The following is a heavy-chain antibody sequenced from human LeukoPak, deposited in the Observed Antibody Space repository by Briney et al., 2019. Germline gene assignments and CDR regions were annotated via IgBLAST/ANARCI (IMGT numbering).Heavy chain of an antibody. CDR3: ARGKDFWSGYRYYYYYYGMDV. D-gene: IGHD3-3*01. CDR2: ISSSGSTI. Sequence: PGGSLRLSCAASGLTFSSYEMNWVRQAPGKGLEWVSYISSSGSTIYYADSVKGRFTISRDNVKNSLYLQMNSLRAEDTAVYYCARGKDFWSGYRYYYYYYGMDVWGQGTTVTVSS. V-gene: IGHV3-48*03. J-gene: IGHJ6*02. CDR1: GLTFSSYE.